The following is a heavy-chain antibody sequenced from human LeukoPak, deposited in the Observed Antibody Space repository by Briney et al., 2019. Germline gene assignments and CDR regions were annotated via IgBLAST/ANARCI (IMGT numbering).Heavy chain of an antibody. CDR3: ARCPTKRVPEDY. Sequence: SETLSLTCAVSSGSIFRSNWWSWVRQLPGKGLEWIGQIFHSGSTSYSPSLKSRVTISVDKSKNQFSLRLTSVTAADTAVYYCARCPTKRVPEDYWGQGTLVTVSS. J-gene: IGHJ4*02. V-gene: IGHV4-4*02. CDR2: IFHSGST. CDR1: SGSIFRSNW. D-gene: IGHD2-15*01.